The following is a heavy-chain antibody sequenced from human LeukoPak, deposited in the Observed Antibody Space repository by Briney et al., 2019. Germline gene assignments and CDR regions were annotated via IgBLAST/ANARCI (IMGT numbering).Heavy chain of an antibody. CDR2: MNSSSGNA. Sequence: ASVKVSCKASGYTFTSYYMSWLRQAPGQGLEWMGWMNSSSGNAGYAQKFQGRVIMTRITTISSAYMELCILRSEDAVWYYFARGLYDSSGYYDYWGQGTLVTVSS. CDR1: GYTFTSYY. J-gene: IGHJ4*02. D-gene: IGHD3-22*01. V-gene: IGHV1-8*01. CDR3: ARGLYDSSGYYDY.